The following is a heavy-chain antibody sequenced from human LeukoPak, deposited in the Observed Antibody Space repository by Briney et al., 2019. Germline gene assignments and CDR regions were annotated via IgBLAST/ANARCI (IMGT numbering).Heavy chain of an antibody. J-gene: IGHJ4*02. CDR1: GFTFSTYA. D-gene: IGHD1-1*01. V-gene: IGHV3-23*01. CDR3: ANRERYYFDY. Sequence: PGGSLRLSCAASGFTFSTYAMGWVRQAPGKGLEWVSAIGATTGNTYYADSVKGRFTISRDNSKNTMWLQMNSLRAEDTAIYYCANRERYYFDYWGQGALVAVSS. CDR2: IGATTGNT.